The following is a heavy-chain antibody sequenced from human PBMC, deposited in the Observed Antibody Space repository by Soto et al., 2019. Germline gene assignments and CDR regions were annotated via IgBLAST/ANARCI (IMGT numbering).Heavy chain of an antibody. J-gene: IGHJ3*02. V-gene: IGHV1-69*08. D-gene: IGHD6-19*01. Sequence: QVQLVQSGAEVKKPGSSVKVSCKASGGTFSSYTISWVRQAPGQGLEWMGRIIPILGIANYAQKFQGRVTITTDKSTSTAYMELSSLRSEDTAVYYCARDLKAVDHLHAFDIWGQGTMVTVSS. CDR3: ARDLKAVDHLHAFDI. CDR2: IIPILGIA. CDR1: GGTFSSYT.